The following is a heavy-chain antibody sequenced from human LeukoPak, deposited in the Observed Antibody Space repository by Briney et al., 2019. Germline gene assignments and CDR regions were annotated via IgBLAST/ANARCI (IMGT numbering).Heavy chain of an antibody. CDR1: GGSISSSSYY. V-gene: IGHV4-39*07. CDR3: ARAGSDAFDI. J-gene: IGHJ3*02. Sequence: PSETLSLTCTVSGGSISSSSYYWGWIRQPPGKGLEWIGSIYYSGSTYYNPSLKSRVTISVDTSKNQFSLKLSSVTAADTAVYYCARAGSDAFDIWGQGTMVTVSS. CDR2: IYYSGST. D-gene: IGHD3-10*01.